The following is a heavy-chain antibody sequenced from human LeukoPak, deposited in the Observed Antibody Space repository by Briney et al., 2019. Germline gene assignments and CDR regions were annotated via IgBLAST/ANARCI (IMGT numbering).Heavy chain of an antibody. CDR2: IYYSGST. V-gene: IGHV4-39*01. Sequence: PSETLSLTCTVSGGSISSSSYYWGWIRQPPGKGLEWIGSIYYSGSTYYNPSLKSRVTISVDTSKNQFSLKLSSVTAADTAVYYCASRSGYDFLEDAFDIWGQGTMVTVSS. CDR3: ASRSGYDFLEDAFDI. CDR1: GGSISSSSYY. J-gene: IGHJ3*02. D-gene: IGHD5-12*01.